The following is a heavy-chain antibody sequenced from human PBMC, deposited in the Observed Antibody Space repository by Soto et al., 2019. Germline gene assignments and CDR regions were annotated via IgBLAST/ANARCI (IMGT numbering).Heavy chain of an antibody. V-gene: IGHV1-3*01. CDR2: INAGNGNT. Sequence: ASVKVSCKASGYTFTSYAMHWVRQAPGQRLEWMGWINAGNGNTKYSQKFQGRVTITRDTSASTAYMELSSLRSEDTAVYYCARDLRIVVVPAAIGFWGQGTLVTVSS. CDR1: GYTFTSYA. D-gene: IGHD2-2*02. CDR3: ARDLRIVVVPAAIGF. J-gene: IGHJ4*02.